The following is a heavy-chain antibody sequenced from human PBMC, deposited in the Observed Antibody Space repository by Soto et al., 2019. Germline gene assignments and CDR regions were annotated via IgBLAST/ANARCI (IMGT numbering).Heavy chain of an antibody. CDR3: ARSQRGRTAFTFDY. V-gene: IGHV4-61*01. D-gene: IGHD3-16*01. J-gene: IGHJ4*02. CDR1: GDSVSNDNYY. CDR2: IYYSGTT. Sequence: QVQLQESGPGLVKPSETLSLTCAVSGDSVSNDNYYWSWIRQPPGKGLGWIGYIYYSGTTNYNSYLKSRLSLSVDMSKNQFSLKLASVTAADTTVYFCARSQRGRTAFTFDYWGQGALVTVSS.